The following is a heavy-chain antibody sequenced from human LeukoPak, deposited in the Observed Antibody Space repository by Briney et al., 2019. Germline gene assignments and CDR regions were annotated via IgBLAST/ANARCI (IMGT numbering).Heavy chain of an antibody. D-gene: IGHD5-18*01. CDR3: ARSRGTALITRFDY. CDR2: INTSGST. V-gene: IGHV4-4*07. CDR1: GGSISNYY. J-gene: IGHJ4*02. Sequence: PSETLSLTCTVSGGSISNYYWSWIRQPAGKGLEWIGRINTSGSTNYNPSLGSRVSLSVDTSNNQFSLKLNSVTAADTAVYFCARSRGTALITRFDYWGQGTLVTVSS.